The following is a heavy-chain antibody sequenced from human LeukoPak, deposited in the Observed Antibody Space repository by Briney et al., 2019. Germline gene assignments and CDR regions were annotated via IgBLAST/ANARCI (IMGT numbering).Heavy chain of an antibody. J-gene: IGHJ6*04. V-gene: IGHV4-4*02. D-gene: IGHD6-19*01. CDR3: AGRGSSGWSDDYGMDV. CDR1: GGSISNSNW. CDR2: IYHSGST. Sequence: SETLSLTCAVSGGSISNSNWWSWVRQPPGEVLEWIGEIYHSGSTNYNPSLKSRVTISVDKSKNQFSLELSSVTAADTAVYYCAGRGSSGWSDDYGMDVWGKGTTVTASS.